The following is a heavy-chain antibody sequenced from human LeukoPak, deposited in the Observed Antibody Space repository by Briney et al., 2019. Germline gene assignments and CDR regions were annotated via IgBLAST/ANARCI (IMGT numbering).Heavy chain of an antibody. V-gene: IGHV3-7*01. CDR3: AKDSVGATGPYYFDY. J-gene: IGHJ4*02. D-gene: IGHD1-26*01. CDR1: GFTFSSYW. Sequence: GGSLRLSCAASGFTFSSYWMSWVRQAPGKGLEWVANIKQDGSEKYYVDSVKGRFTISRDNAKNSLFLQMNSLRAEDTAVYYCAKDSVGATGPYYFDYWGQGTLVTVSS. CDR2: IKQDGSEK.